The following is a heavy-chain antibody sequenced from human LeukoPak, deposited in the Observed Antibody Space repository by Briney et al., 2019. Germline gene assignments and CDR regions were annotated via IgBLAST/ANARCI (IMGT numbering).Heavy chain of an antibody. Sequence: GGSLRLSCAASGFTFSSYAMSWVRQAPGKGLEWVSAISGSGGSTYYADTVKGRFTISRDNSKNTRYLQMNSLRAEDTAVYYCAKDRCRSTSCSYFDYWGQGTLVTVSS. V-gene: IGHV3-23*01. CDR3: AKDRCRSTSCSYFDY. J-gene: IGHJ4*02. CDR1: GFTFSSYA. CDR2: ISGSGGST. D-gene: IGHD2-2*01.